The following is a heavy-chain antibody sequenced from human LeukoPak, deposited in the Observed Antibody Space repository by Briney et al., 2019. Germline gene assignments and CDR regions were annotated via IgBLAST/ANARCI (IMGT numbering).Heavy chain of an antibody. CDR2: IVVGSGNT. CDR3: AAVGSGSYCPRFDY. V-gene: IGHV1-58*01. J-gene: IGHJ4*02. Sequence: VASVKVSCKASGFTFTSSAVQWVRQARGQRLEWIGWIVVGSGNTNYAQKFQERVTITRDMSTSTAYMELSSLRSEDTAVYYCAAVGSGSYCPRFDYWGQGTLVTVSS. CDR1: GFTFTSSA. D-gene: IGHD1-26*01.